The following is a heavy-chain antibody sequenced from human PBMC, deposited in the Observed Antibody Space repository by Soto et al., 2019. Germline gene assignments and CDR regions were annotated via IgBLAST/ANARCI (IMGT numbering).Heavy chain of an antibody. J-gene: IGHJ5*02. CDR2: TYYRSKWYE. V-gene: IGHV6-1*01. CDR3: ARGTRYCSSTSCPGNWFDP. D-gene: IGHD2-2*01. Sequence: SQTLSLTCAISGDSVSSKSAAWNWIRQSPSRGLEWLGKTYYRSKWYEDYAVSVKSRITINPDTSKNQFSLQLNSVTPEDTAVYYCARGTRYCSSTSCPGNWFDPWGQGTLVTVSS. CDR1: GDSVSSKSAA.